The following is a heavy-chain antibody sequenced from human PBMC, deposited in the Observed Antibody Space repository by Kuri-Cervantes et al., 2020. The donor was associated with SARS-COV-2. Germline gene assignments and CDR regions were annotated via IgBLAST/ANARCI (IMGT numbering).Heavy chain of an antibody. CDR3: ARDRMESLLWFGVVGAFDI. CDR1: GGSISSGDYY. CDR2: IYYSGST. Sequence: LRLSCTVSGGSISSGDYYWSWIRQPPGKGLEWIGYIYYSGSTYYNPSLKSRVTIAVDTSKNQFSLKLSSVTAADTAVYYCARDRMESLLWFGVVGAFDIWGQGTMVTVSS. J-gene: IGHJ3*02. V-gene: IGHV4-30-4*01. D-gene: IGHD3-10*01.